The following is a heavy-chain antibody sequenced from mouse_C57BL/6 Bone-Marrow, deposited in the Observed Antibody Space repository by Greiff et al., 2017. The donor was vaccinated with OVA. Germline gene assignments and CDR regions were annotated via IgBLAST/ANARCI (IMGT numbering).Heavy chain of an antibody. Sequence: QVQLQQPGAELVRPGTSVKLSCKASGYTFTNYWMHWVKQRPGQGLEWIGVIAPSDSYTNYNQKFKGRATLTVDTSSSTAYMHLSSLTSEDSAVYDSAHYGSRRDLDYWGQGTSLTVSS. V-gene: IGHV1-59*01. CDR1: GYTFTNYW. J-gene: IGHJ2*02. CDR2: IAPSDSYT. D-gene: IGHD1-1*01. CDR3: AHYGSRRDLDY.